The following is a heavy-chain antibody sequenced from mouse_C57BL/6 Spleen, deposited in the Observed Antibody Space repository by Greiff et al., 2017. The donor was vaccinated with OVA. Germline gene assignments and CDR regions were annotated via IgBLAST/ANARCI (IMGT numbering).Heavy chain of an antibody. CDR1: GYSFTGYF. V-gene: IGHV1-20*01. Sequence: VHVKQSGPELVKPGDSVKISCKASGYSFTGYFMNWVMPSHGKSLEWIGRINPYNGDTFYNQKFKGKATLTVDKSSSTAHMELRSLTSEDSAVYYCARGFYDGYYVWFAYWGQGTLVTVSA. CDR3: ARGFYDGYYVWFAY. CDR2: INPYNGDT. J-gene: IGHJ3*01. D-gene: IGHD2-3*01.